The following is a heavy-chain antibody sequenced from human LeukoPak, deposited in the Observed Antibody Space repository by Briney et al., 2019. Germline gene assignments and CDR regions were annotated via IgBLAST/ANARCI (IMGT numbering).Heavy chain of an antibody. J-gene: IGHJ5*02. CDR2: ISGSGGST. D-gene: IGHD2-2*01. CDR1: GFTFSSYA. CDR3: AKDSLSAAIAPRFDP. Sequence: PGGSLRLSCAASGFTFSSYAMSWVRQAPGKGLEWVSVISGSGGSTSYADSVKGRFTISRDNSKNTLYLQMNSLRAEDTALYYCAKDSLSAAIAPRFDPWGQGTQVTVSS. V-gene: IGHV3-23*01.